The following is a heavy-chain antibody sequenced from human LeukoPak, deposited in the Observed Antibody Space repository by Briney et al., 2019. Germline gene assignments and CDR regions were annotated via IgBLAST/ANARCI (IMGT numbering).Heavy chain of an antibody. J-gene: IGHJ6*03. Sequence: GGSLRLSCAASGFTFSSYGMHWVRQTAGKGLEWVAFIRNDGSNEYYADSVKGRFTISRDNSMDTLYLQMNSLRAEDTAVYYCERGGDDFLSGIRAYYYYMDVWGKGTTVTISS. CDR1: GFTFSSYG. V-gene: IGHV3-30*02. D-gene: IGHD3-9*01. CDR2: IRNDGSNE. CDR3: ERGGDDFLSGIRAYYYYMDV.